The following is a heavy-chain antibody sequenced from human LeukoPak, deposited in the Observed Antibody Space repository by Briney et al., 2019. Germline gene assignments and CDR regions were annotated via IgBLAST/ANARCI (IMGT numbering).Heavy chain of an antibody. CDR2: ISYDGSKK. J-gene: IGHJ4*02. V-gene: IGHV3-30*03. CDR3: ARSPSTVTSLNYFHY. Sequence: GGSLRLSCAASGFMFSSHGMHWVRQAPGKGLEWVAVISYDGSKKYYADSVKGRFTISRDNSKNTLYLQMNSLRAEDTAVYYCARSPSTVTSLNYFHYWGQGTLVTVSS. D-gene: IGHD4-17*01. CDR1: GFMFSSHG.